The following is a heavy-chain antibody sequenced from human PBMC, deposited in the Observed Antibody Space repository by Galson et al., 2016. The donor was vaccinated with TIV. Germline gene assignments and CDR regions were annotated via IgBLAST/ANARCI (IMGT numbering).Heavy chain of an antibody. CDR1: GGSISGHY. D-gene: IGHD1-26*01. Sequence: SETLSLTCTVSGGSISGHYWSWILQPPGKGLEWIGYIYDNGNTDYIPSLKRRVSMSVDTSKNQFSLKLTSVTAADTAMYFCARGRLVGATIDRDYWGQGILVTVSS. J-gene: IGHJ4*02. CDR2: IYDNGNT. V-gene: IGHV4-59*11. CDR3: ARGRLVGATIDRDY.